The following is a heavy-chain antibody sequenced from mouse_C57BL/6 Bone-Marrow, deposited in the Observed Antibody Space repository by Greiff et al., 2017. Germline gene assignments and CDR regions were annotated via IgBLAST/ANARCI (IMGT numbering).Heavy chain of an antibody. D-gene: IGHD3-1*01. Sequence: QVHVKQPGAELVRPGSSVKLSCKASGYTFTSYWMHWVKQRPIQGLEWIGNIDPSDSETHYNQKFKDKATLTVDKSSSTAYMQLSSLTSEDSAVYYCASRGPSMDYWGQGTSVTVSS. CDR1: GYTFTSYW. CDR2: IDPSDSET. CDR3: ASRGPSMDY. V-gene: IGHV1-52*01. J-gene: IGHJ4*01.